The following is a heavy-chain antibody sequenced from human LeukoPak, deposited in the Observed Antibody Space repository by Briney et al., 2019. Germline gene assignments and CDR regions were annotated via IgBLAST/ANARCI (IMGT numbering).Heavy chain of an antibody. Sequence: GGSLRLSCAASGFTFSTYGIHWVRQAPGRGLEWVANIKKDGSEESYLDSVKGRFTVSRDNAKNSLFLQMNSLRGEDTAVYYCARSNPNRNALDLWGQGTMVTISS. D-gene: IGHD1-14*01. CDR2: IKKDGSEE. V-gene: IGHV3-7*01. CDR1: GFTFSTYG. J-gene: IGHJ3*01. CDR3: ARSNPNRNALDL.